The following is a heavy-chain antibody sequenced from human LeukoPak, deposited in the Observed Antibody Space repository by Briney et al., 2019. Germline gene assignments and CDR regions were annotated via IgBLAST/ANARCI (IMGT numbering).Heavy chain of an antibody. CDR2: ISSSSSTI. V-gene: IGHV3-48*01. J-gene: IGHJ4*02. Sequence: GGSLRLSCAASGFTFSSYSMNWVRQAPGKGLEWVSYISSSSSTIYYADSVKGRFTISRDNAKNSLYLQMNSLRAEDTAVYYCARDRITMVRGNSAFFDYWGQGTLVTVSS. D-gene: IGHD3-10*01. CDR3: ARDRITMVRGNSAFFDY. CDR1: GFTFSSYS.